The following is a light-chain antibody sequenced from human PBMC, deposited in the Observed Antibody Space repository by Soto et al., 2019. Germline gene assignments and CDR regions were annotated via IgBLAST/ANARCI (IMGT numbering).Light chain of an antibody. V-gene: IGKV1-5*03. CDR3: QQYNSYSRT. J-gene: IGKJ1*01. CDR1: QSISSW. CDR2: KAS. Sequence: DIQMTQSTSTLSASVGDRVIITCRASQSISSWLAWYQQKPGKAPKLLIYKASSLESGVPSRFSGSGSGTEFTLTISSLQPDDFATYYCQQYNSYSRTFGQGTKVDIK.